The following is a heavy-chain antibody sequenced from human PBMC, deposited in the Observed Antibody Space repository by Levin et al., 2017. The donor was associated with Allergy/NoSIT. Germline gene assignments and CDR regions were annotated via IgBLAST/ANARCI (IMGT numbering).Heavy chain of an antibody. CDR2: INSDGSST. D-gene: IGHD6-19*01. CDR3: ATGYSSGWYVTGQDY. J-gene: IGHJ4*02. Sequence: SGGSLRLSCAASGFTFNTYWMHWVRQAPGKGLVWVSRINSDGSSTSYADSVKGRFTISRDNAKNTLYLQMNSLRAEDTAVYYCATGYSSGWYVTGQDYWGQGTLVTVSS. CDR1: GFTFNTYW. V-gene: IGHV3-74*01.